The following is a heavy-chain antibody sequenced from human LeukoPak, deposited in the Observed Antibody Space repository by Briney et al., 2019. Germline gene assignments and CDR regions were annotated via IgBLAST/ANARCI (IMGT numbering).Heavy chain of an antibody. Sequence: SETLSLTCTVSGGHIRNYYWSWIRQPPRKELKGIGYIYYSGSTHYNHSLQSRVSMSVDRSKNQFSLKLSSVTDADTAVYYFVRVYYSSSYDYWYFDLWGRGTLVTVSS. CDR1: GGHIRNYY. V-gene: IGHV4-59*01. CDR3: VRVYYSSSYDYWYFDL. CDR2: IYYSGST. J-gene: IGHJ2*01. D-gene: IGHD6-13*01.